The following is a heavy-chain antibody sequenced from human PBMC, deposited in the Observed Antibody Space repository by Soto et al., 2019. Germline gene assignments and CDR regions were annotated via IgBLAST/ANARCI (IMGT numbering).Heavy chain of an antibody. Sequence: SETLSLTCTVSGFSISSGGYYWSWIRQPPGKGLEWIGEINHSGSTNYNPSLKSRVTISVDTSKNQFSLKLSSVTAADTAVYYCARGRRITFGGVIVPSNDYWGQGTLVTVSS. CDR3: ARGRRITFGGVIVPSNDY. D-gene: IGHD3-16*02. CDR2: INHSGST. V-gene: IGHV4-39*07. CDR1: GFSISSGGYY. J-gene: IGHJ4*02.